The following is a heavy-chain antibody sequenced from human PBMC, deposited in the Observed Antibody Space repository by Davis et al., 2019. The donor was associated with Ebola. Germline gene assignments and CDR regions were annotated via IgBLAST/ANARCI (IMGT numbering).Heavy chain of an antibody. CDR1: GFTFSSYG. J-gene: IGHJ4*02. Sequence: GGSLRLSCAASGFTFSSYGMHWVRQAPGKGLEWVAFIRYDGSNKYYADSVKGRFTISRDNGNNSLYLQMSSLRTDDTAVYYCARVYSTVTPLDYWGPGTLVTVSS. D-gene: IGHD4-17*01. CDR3: ARVYSTVTPLDY. CDR2: IRYDGSNK. V-gene: IGHV3-30*02.